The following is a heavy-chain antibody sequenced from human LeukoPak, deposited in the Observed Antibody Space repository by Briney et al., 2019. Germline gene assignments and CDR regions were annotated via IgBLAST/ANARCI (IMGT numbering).Heavy chain of an antibody. D-gene: IGHD4-23*01. CDR3: LYGGNSGDWFY. CDR1: GGSISSGSYY. CDR2: IYTSGST. J-gene: IGHJ4*02. Sequence: SQTLSLTCTVSGGSISSGSYYWSWIRQPAGKGLEWIGRIYTSGSTNYNPSLKSRVTISVDTSKNQFSLKLSSVTAADTAVYFCLYGGNSGDWFYWGQGTLVTVSS. V-gene: IGHV4-61*02.